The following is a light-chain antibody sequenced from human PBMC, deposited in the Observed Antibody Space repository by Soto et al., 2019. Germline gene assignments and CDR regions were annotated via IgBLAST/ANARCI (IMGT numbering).Light chain of an antibody. CDR1: QSISSW. CDR3: QQYNSPWT. Sequence: DIPMTQSPSTLSASVGDRVTITCRASQSISSWLAWYQQKPGKAPKLLIYKAYSLESGVPSRFSGSGSGTEFTLTISSLQPDDFATYYCQQYNSPWTFGQGTKVEI. J-gene: IGKJ1*01. V-gene: IGKV1-5*03. CDR2: KAY.